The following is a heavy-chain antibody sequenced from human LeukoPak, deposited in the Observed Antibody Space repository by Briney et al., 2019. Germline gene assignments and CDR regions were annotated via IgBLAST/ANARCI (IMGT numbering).Heavy chain of an antibody. J-gene: IGHJ6*03. CDR1: AASISRSY. V-gene: IGHV4-59*01. CDR2: IYFTGSS. CDR3: VGFGDLTGYTDV. Sequence: SPTHSPTCNVSAASISRSYCTSTRHPPGDWLESIGYIYFTGSSYYNSSLKHRVSMSLDKSTSQFSLALYSVSAADTAVYYCVGFGDLTGYTDVWGKGTTVTVSS. D-gene: IGHD3-9*01.